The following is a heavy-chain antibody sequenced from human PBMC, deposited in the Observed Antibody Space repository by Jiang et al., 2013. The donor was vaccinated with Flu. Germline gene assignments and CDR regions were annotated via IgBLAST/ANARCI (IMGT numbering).Heavy chain of an antibody. J-gene: IGHJ4*02. D-gene: IGHD4-17*01. CDR1: GDSINSNNYY. Sequence: GSGLVKPSETLSLTCSVSGDSINSNNYYWGWIRQAPGQGLEWVGSIYFSGTTYQNPSLKGRVTMSLDTSKNQFSLKLRSVTAADTAVYFCARNVMTTVTQFFDYWGQGTLITVSS. CDR2: IYFSGTT. V-gene: IGHV4-39*07. CDR3: ARNVMTTVTQFFDY.